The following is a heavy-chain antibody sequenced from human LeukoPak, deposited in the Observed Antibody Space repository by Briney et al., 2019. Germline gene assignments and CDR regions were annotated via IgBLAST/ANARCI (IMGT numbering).Heavy chain of an antibody. J-gene: IGHJ4*02. CDR3: ATGRLWELDPH. V-gene: IGHV3-15*01. CDR1: GFTFSNAW. Sequence: GGSLRLSCAASGFTFSNAWMSWVRQAPGKGLEWVGRIKSKTDGGTTDYAAPVKGRFTISTDDSKNTLYLQMNSLKTEDTAVYYRATGRLWELDPHWGQGTLVTVSS. CDR2: IKSKTDGGTT. D-gene: IGHD1-26*01.